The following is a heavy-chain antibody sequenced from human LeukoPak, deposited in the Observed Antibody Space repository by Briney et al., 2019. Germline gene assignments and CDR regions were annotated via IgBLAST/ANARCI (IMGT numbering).Heavy chain of an antibody. V-gene: IGHV4-34*01. D-gene: IGHD4/OR15-4a*01. J-gene: IGHJ4*02. CDR3: ARSMGLLDY. CDR1: GGSFSGYY. Sequence: SETLSLTCAVYGGSFSGYYWSWIRQPPGKGLEWIGEINHSGSTNYNPSLKSRVTISVDTSKNQFSLKLSSVTAADTAVYYCARSMGLLDYWGQGTLVTVSS. CDR2: INHSGST.